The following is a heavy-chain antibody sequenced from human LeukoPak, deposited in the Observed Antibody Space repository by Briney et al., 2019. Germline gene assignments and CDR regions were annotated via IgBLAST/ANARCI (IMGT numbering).Heavy chain of an antibody. CDR1: GFTFRDYA. Sequence: PGGSLRLSCAASGFTFRDYAMTWVRQAPGKGPEWVSTFSAGGNRTYYADSVKGRFIITRDNSKNTLYLQMNSLRAEDTAVYYCAKAPEDYYYYGMDVWGQGTTVTVSS. CDR3: AKAPEDYYYYGMDV. V-gene: IGHV3-23*01. J-gene: IGHJ6*02. CDR2: FSAGGNRT.